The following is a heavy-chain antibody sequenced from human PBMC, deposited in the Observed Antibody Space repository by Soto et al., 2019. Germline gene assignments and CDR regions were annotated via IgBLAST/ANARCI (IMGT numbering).Heavy chain of an antibody. CDR1: RYTFISYD. V-gene: IGHV1-8*01. J-gene: IGHJ4*02. CDR2: MNPKSANT. Sequence: GASVKVSCKASRYTFISYDINWVRQATGQGLEWMGWMNPKSANTGYAQKFQGRVTMTRNTSIGTAYMELSSLRSEDTAVYYCARSPSWETTVTPYYFDYWGQGTLVTVSS. D-gene: IGHD4-4*01. CDR3: ARSPSWETTVTPYYFDY.